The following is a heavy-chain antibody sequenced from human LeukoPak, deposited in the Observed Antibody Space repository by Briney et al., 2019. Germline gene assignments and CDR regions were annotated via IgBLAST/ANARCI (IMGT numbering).Heavy chain of an antibody. V-gene: IGHV4-31*03. D-gene: IGHD1-26*01. Sequence: PSETLSLTCTVSGGSISSSSYYWGWIRQPPGKGLEWIGYIFYRGNTRYNPSLRSRITISVDTSKNQFSLKLASVTAADTAVYYCARTVGARTYYLDYWGQGTPVIVSS. CDR3: ARTVGARTYYLDY. CDR2: IFYRGNT. CDR1: GGSISSSSYY. J-gene: IGHJ4*02.